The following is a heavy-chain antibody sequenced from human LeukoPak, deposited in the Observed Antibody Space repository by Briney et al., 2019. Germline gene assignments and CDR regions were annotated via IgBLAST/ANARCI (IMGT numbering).Heavy chain of an antibody. J-gene: IGHJ5*02. CDR3: ARAATKFVGSVDYDFWSGYLGNWFDP. CDR1: GGSISSSNW. D-gene: IGHD3-3*01. CDR2: IYHSGST. V-gene: IGHV4-4*02. Sequence: SGTLSLTCAVSGGSISSSNWWSWVRQPPGKGLEWIGEIYHSGSTNYNPSLKSRVTISVDKSKNQFSLKLSSVTAADTAVYYCARAATKFVGSVDYDFWSGYLGNWFDPWGQGTLVTVSS.